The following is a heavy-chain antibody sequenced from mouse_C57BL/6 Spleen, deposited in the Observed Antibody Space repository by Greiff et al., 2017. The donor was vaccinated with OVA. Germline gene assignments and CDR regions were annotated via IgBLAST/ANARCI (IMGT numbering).Heavy chain of an antibody. CDR3: ARAPDGYYPDD. J-gene: IGHJ2*01. CDR1: GYTFTSYW. CDR2: IHPNSGST. Sequence: QVQLQQPGAELVKPGASVTLSCKASGYTFTSYWMHWVTQRPGQGLEWIGMIHPNSGSTNYNEKFKSKATLTVDKSSSTAYMQLSSLTSEDSAVYYGARAPDGYYPDDLGQGTTLTVSS. V-gene: IGHV1-64*01. D-gene: IGHD2-3*01.